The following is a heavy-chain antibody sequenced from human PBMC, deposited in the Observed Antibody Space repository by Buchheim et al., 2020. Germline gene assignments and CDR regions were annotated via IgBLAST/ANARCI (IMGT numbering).Heavy chain of an antibody. Sequence: QVQLVESGGGVVQPGRSLRLSCAASGFTFSSYGMHWVRQAPGKGLEWVAFIRYDGSNKYYADSVKGRFTIPRDNSKNTMYLQMNSLRAEDTAVYYCAKDVYGSGSYYNVPPYYYYGMDVWGQGTT. CDR2: IRYDGSNK. J-gene: IGHJ6*02. D-gene: IGHD3-10*01. CDR1: GFTFSSYG. V-gene: IGHV3-30*02. CDR3: AKDVYGSGSYYNVPPYYYYGMDV.